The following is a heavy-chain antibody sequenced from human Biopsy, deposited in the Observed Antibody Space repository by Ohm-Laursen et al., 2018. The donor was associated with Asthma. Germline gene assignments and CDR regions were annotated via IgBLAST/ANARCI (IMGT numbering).Heavy chain of an antibody. V-gene: IGHV4-39*01. D-gene: IGHD3-3*01. Sequence: SQTLSLTCTVSGGSISNSNYYWGWIRQSPGKGLEWIGGSNQGGSPTFNPSLKSRVTISRDTSKNQLSLKLRSVTAADTAVYYCASGPEWYGLDVWGQGTTVTVSS. CDR3: ASGPEWYGLDV. CDR1: GGSISNSNYY. J-gene: IGHJ6*02. CDR2: SNQGGSP.